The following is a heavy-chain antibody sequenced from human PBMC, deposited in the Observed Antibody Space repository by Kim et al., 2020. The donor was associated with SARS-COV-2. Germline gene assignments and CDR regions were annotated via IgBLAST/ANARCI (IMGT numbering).Heavy chain of an antibody. Sequence: GGSLRLSCAASGFTFSSYSMNWVRQAPGKGLEWVSSISSSSSYIYYADSVKGRFTISRDNAKNSLYLQMNSLRAEDTAVYYCAREETVTTPYFDYWGQGTLVTVSS. D-gene: IGHD4-17*01. J-gene: IGHJ4*02. CDR3: AREETVTTPYFDY. CDR2: ISSSSSYI. V-gene: IGHV3-21*01. CDR1: GFTFSSYS.